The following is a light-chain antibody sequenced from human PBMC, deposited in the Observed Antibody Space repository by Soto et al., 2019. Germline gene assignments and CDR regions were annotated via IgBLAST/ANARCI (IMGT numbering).Light chain of an antibody. CDR3: NSCTSANTYV. CDR1: SSDIGYSNF. CDR2: DLI. V-gene: IGLV2-14*03. Sequence: QSVLTQPASVSGSPGQSITISCTGTSSDIGYSNFVSWYQQHPGKAPKLLIYDLINRPSGVPNRFSGSKSGNTASLTISGLQAEDEADYYCNSCTSANTYVFGTGTKV. J-gene: IGLJ1*01.